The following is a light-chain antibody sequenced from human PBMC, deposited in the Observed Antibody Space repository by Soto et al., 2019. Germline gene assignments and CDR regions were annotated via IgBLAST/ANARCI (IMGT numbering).Light chain of an antibody. CDR2: SND. V-gene: IGLV1-44*01. CDR1: SSNIGSNT. J-gene: IGLJ1*01. CDR3: AAWDDSLNGLYV. Sequence: QPVLTQPPSASGTPGQRVTISCSGSSSNIGSNTVNWYQQLPGTAPKLLIYSNDQRPSGVPDRFSGSKSGTSASLAISGLQSDDEADYYCAAWDDSLNGLYVFGTGTKVTVL.